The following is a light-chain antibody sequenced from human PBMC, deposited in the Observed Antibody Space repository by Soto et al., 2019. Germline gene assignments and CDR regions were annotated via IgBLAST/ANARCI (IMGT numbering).Light chain of an antibody. CDR1: QSVSNW. V-gene: IGKV1-5*03. Sequence: DIQMTQSPSTLSASVGERVTIPCRASQSVSNWLAWYQQKPGKAPKLLIYKASTLKSGVPSRFSGSGSGTEFTLTISSLQPDDFATYYCQHYNSYSEAFGQGTKVDIK. CDR2: KAS. CDR3: QHYNSYSEA. J-gene: IGKJ1*01.